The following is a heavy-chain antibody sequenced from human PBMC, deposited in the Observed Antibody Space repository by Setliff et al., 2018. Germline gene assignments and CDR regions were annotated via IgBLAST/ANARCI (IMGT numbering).Heavy chain of an antibody. CDR2: LDNDGST. V-gene: IGHV3-53*01. J-gene: IGHJ4*02. D-gene: IGHD3-3*01. CDR3: ANYEQRPRNLDY. Sequence: LRLSCAASGVTVSAYDMSWVRQAPGKGLEWVSLLDNDGSTYYSDSVKGRFTISRGTSKNTLYLQMSSLRTEDTAMYYCANYEQRPRNLDYWGQGTLVTVSS. CDR1: GVTVSAYD.